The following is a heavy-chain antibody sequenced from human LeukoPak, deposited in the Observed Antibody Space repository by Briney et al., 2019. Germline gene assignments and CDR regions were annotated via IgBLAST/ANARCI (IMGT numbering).Heavy chain of an antibody. V-gene: IGHV3-23*01. CDR3: AKAHSGSYHSGID. CDR2: ISGSGGST. CDR1: GFTFDDYA. J-gene: IGHJ4*02. Sequence: GGSLRLSCAASGFTFDDYAMNWVRQAPGKGLEWVSGISGSGGSTYYADSAKGRFSISRDNSKNTLYLQLNSLRVEDTAEYYCAKAHSGSYHSGIDWGQGTLVIVSS. D-gene: IGHD1-26*01.